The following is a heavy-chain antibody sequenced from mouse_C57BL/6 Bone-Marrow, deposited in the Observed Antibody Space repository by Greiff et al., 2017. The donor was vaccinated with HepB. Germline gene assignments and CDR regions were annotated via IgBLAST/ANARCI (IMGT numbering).Heavy chain of an antibody. V-gene: IGHV1-72*01. Sequence: QVQLKQPGAELVKPGASVKLSCKASGYTFTSYWMHWVKQRPGRGLEWIGRIDPNSGGTKYNEKFKSKATLTVDKPSSTAYMQLSSLTSEDSAVYYCARTGPHYYGSTPYWYFDVWGTGTTVTVSS. J-gene: IGHJ1*03. CDR3: ARTGPHYYGSTPYWYFDV. CDR1: GYTFTSYW. D-gene: IGHD1-1*01. CDR2: IDPNSGGT.